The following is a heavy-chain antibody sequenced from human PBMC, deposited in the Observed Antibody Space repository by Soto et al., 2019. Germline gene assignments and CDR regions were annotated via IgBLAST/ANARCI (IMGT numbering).Heavy chain of an antibody. J-gene: IGHJ3*02. D-gene: IGHD3-3*01. CDR3: ARACDCWSGYRGDFLAFDI. CDR1: GFTFSSYE. CDR2: ISSSGSTI. V-gene: IGHV3-48*03. Sequence: GGSLRLSCAASGFTFSSYEMHWVRQAPGKGLEWVSYISSSGSTIYYADSVKGRFTISRDNAKNSLYLQMNSLRAEDTAVYYCARACDCWSGYRGDFLAFDIWGQGTMVTVSS.